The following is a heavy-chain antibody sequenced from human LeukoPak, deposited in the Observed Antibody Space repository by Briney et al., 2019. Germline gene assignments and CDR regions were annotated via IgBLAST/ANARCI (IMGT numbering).Heavy chain of an antibody. V-gene: IGHV4-34*01. J-gene: IGHJ4*02. CDR1: GGSFGGYY. D-gene: IGHD2-15*01. Sequence: PSETLSLTCAVYGGSFGGYYWSWIRQPPGKGLEWIGEINHSGSTNYNPSLKSRVTISVDTSKNQFSLKLSSVTAADTAVYYCARGYCSGGSCYEQGNDYWGQGTLVTVSS. CDR3: ARGYCSGGSCYEQGNDY. CDR2: INHSGST.